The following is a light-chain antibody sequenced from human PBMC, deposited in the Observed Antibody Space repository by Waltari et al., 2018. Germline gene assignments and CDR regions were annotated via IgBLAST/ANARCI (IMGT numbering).Light chain of an antibody. J-gene: IGLJ1*01. CDR2: RDS. CDR1: NIGSKN. CDR3: QVWASGTYI. Sequence: SYALTDSISVSVALGQTAKIACGGDNIGSKNVHWYQQKPGKPPILVIYRDSRRPSGIPTRFSGSNSGNTATLTISRAQVVDEADYFCQVWASGTYIFAGGTKLTVL. V-gene: IGLV3-9*01.